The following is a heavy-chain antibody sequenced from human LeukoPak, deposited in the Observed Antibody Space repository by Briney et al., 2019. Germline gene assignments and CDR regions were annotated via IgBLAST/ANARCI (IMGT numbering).Heavy chain of an antibody. CDR1: GFTFSSYE. Sequence: GGSLRLSCAASGFTFSSYEMNWVRQAPGKGLEWVSYISSSGSTIYYADSVKGRFTISRDNAKNSLYLQMNSLRAEDTAVYYCARDRSRGLLDAFDIWGQGTMVTVPS. D-gene: IGHD5-18*01. V-gene: IGHV3-48*03. J-gene: IGHJ3*02. CDR3: ARDRSRGLLDAFDI. CDR2: ISSSGSTI.